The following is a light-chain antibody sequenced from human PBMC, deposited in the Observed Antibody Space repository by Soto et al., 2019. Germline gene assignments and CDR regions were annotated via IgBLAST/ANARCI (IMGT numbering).Light chain of an antibody. CDR2: EFS. V-gene: IGLV2-23*02. J-gene: IGLJ1*01. Sequence: QSVLTQPASVSGSPGESITISCTGTSSDVGSYNLVSWYQQHPGKAPKLMIYEFSKRPSGVSNRFSGSKSGNTASLTISGLQAEDEADYYCCSYAGSSTSGVFGTGTKVTVL. CDR3: CSYAGSSTSGV. CDR1: SSDVGSYNL.